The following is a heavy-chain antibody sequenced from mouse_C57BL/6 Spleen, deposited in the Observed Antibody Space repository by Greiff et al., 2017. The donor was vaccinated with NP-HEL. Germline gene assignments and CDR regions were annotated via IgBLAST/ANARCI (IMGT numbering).Heavy chain of an antibody. V-gene: IGHV1-50*01. CDR3: ASGYSNYFDY. CDR1: GYTFTSYW. D-gene: IGHD2-5*01. J-gene: IGHJ2*01. Sequence: VQLQQPGAELVKPGASVKLSCKASGYTFTSYWLQWVKQRPGQGLAWIGEIDPSDSYTNYNQKFKGKATLTVDTSSSTAYMQLSSLTSEDSAVYYCASGYSNYFDYWGQGTTLTVSS. CDR2: IDPSDSYT.